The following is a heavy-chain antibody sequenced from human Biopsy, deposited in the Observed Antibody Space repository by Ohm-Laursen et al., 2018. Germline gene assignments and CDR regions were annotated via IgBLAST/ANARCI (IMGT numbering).Heavy chain of an antibody. Sequence: SLRLSCAASGFPVSDYCMSWIRQAPGRGLEWVSDINSSGSTKYHAESVKGRFTISRDNAMNSVYLQMNSLRGEDTAVYYCAKDHCSGGTCYSDGPVFDFWGQGTLVTVSS. J-gene: IGHJ4*02. CDR2: INSSGSTK. V-gene: IGHV3-11*01. CDR1: GFPVSDYC. CDR3: AKDHCSGGTCYSDGPVFDF. D-gene: IGHD2-15*01.